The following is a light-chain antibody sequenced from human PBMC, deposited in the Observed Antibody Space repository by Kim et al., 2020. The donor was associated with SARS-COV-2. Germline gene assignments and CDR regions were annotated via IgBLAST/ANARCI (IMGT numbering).Light chain of an antibody. Sequence: EIVLTQSPGTLSLSPGERATLSCRASQSVTNNYLAWYQHKPGQAPRLLIYGVSKRATGIPDRFSGSGSGTDFTLTISRLEPEDFVVYYCQYYGRSLDTFGQGTKLEIK. CDR2: GVS. CDR1: QSVTNNY. J-gene: IGKJ2*01. CDR3: QYYGRSLDT. V-gene: IGKV3-20*01.